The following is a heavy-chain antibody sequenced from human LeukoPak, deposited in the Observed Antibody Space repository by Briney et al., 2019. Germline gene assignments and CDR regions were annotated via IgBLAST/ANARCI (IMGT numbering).Heavy chain of an antibody. CDR2: INPNRGGT. J-gene: IGHJ4*02. CDR1: GYTFTGYY. CDR3: ARDLNFMGREDDY. D-gene: IGHD1-26*01. Sequence: ASVKVSCKASGYTFTGYYMHWVRQAPGQGLEWMGWINPNRGGTNYAQKFQGRVTMTRDTSISTAYMELSRLRSDDTAVYYCARDLNFMGREDDYWGQGTLVTVSS. V-gene: IGHV1-2*02.